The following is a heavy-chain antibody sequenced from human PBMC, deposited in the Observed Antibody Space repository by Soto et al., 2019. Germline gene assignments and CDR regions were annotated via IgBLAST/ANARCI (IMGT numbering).Heavy chain of an antibody. J-gene: IGHJ4*02. CDR2: ISYDGSNK. Sequence: GGSLRLSCAASGFTFSSYAMHWVRQAPGKGLEWVAVISYDGSNKYYADSVKGRFTISRDNSKNTLYLQMNSLRAEDTAVYYCARPPSYYDFWSGYYAHLFDYWGQGTLVTVS. D-gene: IGHD3-3*01. CDR3: ARPPSYYDFWSGYYAHLFDY. CDR1: GFTFSSYA. V-gene: IGHV3-30-3*01.